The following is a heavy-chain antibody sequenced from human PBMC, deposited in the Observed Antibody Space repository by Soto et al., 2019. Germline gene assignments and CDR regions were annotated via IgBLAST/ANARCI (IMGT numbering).Heavy chain of an antibody. J-gene: IGHJ5*02. CDR3: ASYGSGSYPRFDP. V-gene: IGHV3-74*01. CDR2: INSDGSST. Sequence: PGGSLRLSCAASGFTFSSYWMHWVRQAPGKGLVWVSRINSDGSSTGYADSVMGRFTISRDNAKNSLYLQMNSLRAEDTAVYYCASYGSGSYPRFDPWGQGTLVTVSS. CDR1: GFTFSSYW. D-gene: IGHD3-10*01.